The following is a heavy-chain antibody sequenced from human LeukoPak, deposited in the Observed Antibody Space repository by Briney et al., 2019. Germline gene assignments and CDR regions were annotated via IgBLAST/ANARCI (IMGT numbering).Heavy chain of an antibody. Sequence: SETLSLTCTVSNYSVVSSTYLWGWVRQPPGGGLEWIGTVFHSGSTHYNPSLKSRVTISVDTSENQFSLKLSSVTAADTAVYYCARGHSDYVWGSYRYTWFDPWGQGTLVTVSS. CDR3: ARGHSDYVWGSYRYTWFDP. CDR1: NYSVVSSTYL. CDR2: VFHSGST. V-gene: IGHV4-39*07. J-gene: IGHJ5*02. D-gene: IGHD3-16*02.